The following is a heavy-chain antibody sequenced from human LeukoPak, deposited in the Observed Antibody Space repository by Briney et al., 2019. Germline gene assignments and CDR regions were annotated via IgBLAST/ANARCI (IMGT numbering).Heavy chain of an antibody. Sequence: GGSLRLSCAASGFSFISYGMHWVRQAPGKGLEWVSVIYSGGSTYYADSVKGRFTISRDNSKNTLYLQMNSLRAEDTAVYYCATKGVQGYFQHWGQGTLVTVSS. J-gene: IGHJ1*01. V-gene: IGHV3-NL1*01. CDR3: ATKGVQGYFQH. D-gene: IGHD3-16*01. CDR2: IYSGGST. CDR1: GFSFISYG.